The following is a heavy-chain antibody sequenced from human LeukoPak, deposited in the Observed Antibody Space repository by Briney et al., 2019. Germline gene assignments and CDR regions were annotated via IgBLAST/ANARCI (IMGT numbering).Heavy chain of an antibody. Sequence: SDTPSLTCAVSGGSISNNNWWGWIRQPPGKGLEWIGYIYYSGTTHCNPSLRSRVTMSIDTSKNQFSLKLSSVTAVDTALYYCARTMVRGVWYGMDVWAKGPRSPSP. D-gene: IGHD3-10*01. J-gene: IGHJ6*02. CDR3: ARTMVRGVWYGMDV. V-gene: IGHV4-28*01. CDR1: GGSISNNNW. CDR2: IYYSGTT.